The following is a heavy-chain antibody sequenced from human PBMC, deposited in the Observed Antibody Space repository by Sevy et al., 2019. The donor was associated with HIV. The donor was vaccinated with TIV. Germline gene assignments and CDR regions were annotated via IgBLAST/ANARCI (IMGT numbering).Heavy chain of an antibody. CDR2: ISNSGTTI. V-gene: IGHV3-48*03. CDR1: GFSFSSYE. Sequence: GGSLRLSCAASGFSFSSYEMNWVRQAPGKGLEWVSSISNSGTTISYSDSVRGRFTISRDNARNLLYLQMNSLRAEDTAVYFCARDLPPSATTVPHFDCWGQGTLVTVSS. CDR3: ARDLPPSATTVPHFDC. D-gene: IGHD4-17*01. J-gene: IGHJ4*02.